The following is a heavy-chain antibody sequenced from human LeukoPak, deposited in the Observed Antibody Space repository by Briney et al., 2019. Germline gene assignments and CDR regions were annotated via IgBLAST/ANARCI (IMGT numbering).Heavy chain of an antibody. CDR3: AKNGEVLSWFDP. D-gene: IGHD3-10*01. CDR2: ISASGDRT. V-gene: IGHV3-23*01. J-gene: IGHJ5*02. CDR1: GFTFSSYA. Sequence: GGSLRLSCAASGFTFSSYAMSWVRQAPGRGLEWVSAISASGDRTYYADSAKGRFTISRDNSKNTLYLQMNSLRAEDTAVYSCAKNGEVLSWFDPWGQGTLVTVSS.